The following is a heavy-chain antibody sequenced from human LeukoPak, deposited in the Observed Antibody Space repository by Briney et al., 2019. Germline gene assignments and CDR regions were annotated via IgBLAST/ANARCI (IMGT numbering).Heavy chain of an antibody. J-gene: IGHJ4*02. Sequence: PGGSLRLSCAASGFTVSSNYMSWVRQAPGKGLEWVSVIYSGVSTYYADSVRGRFTISRDNAKNTLYLQMNSLRAEDTAVYYCARASAQYYYDSSGYLFDYWGQGTLVTVSS. CDR2: IYSGVST. V-gene: IGHV3-53*01. CDR1: GFTVSSNY. D-gene: IGHD3-22*01. CDR3: ARASAQYYYDSSGYLFDY.